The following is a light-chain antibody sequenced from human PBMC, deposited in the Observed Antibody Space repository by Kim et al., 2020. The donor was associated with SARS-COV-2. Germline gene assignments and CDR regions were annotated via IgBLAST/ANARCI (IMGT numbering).Light chain of an antibody. V-gene: IGKV3-20*01. Sequence: PGERATLSCRTSQRVGNNYLAGYQQKHGQTPRLLIYGISTRASGIPDRFSGSGSGTDFTLTINRLEPEDFAVYYCQQYDNSPYTFGQGTKLEI. CDR1: QRVGNNY. J-gene: IGKJ2*01. CDR3: QQYDNSPYT. CDR2: GIS.